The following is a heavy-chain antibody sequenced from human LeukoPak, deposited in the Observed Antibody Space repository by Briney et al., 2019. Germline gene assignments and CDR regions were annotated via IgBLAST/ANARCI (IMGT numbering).Heavy chain of an antibody. CDR3: ARLLGGYSGYDFGYFDY. CDR2: IYYSGST. CDR1: GGSISSYY. D-gene: IGHD5-12*01. V-gene: IGHV4-59*01. J-gene: IGHJ4*02. Sequence: SETLSLTCTVSGGSISSYYWSWIRQPPGKGLEWIGYIYYSGSTNYNPSLKSRVTISVDTSKNQFSLKLSSVTAADTAVYYCARLLGGYSGYDFGYFDYWGQGTLDTVSS.